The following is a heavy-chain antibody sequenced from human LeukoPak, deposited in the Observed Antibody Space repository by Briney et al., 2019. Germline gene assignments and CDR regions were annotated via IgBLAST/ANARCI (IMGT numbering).Heavy chain of an antibody. J-gene: IGHJ4*02. V-gene: IGHV3-21*01. CDR2: ISSSSSHI. CDR1: GFTFSSYS. Sequence: GGSLRLSCAASGFTFSSYSMNWVRQAPGKGLEWVSSISSSSSHIYYADSVKGRFTISRDNAKNSLYLQMNSLRAEDTAAYYCARNSISIYWGQGTLVTVSS. CDR3: ARNSISIY. D-gene: IGHD4-11*01.